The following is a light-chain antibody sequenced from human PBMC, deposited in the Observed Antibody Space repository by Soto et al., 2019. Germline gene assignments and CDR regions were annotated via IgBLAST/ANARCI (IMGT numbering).Light chain of an antibody. Sequence: DIQMTQSPSTLSASVGDRVTITCRAGQSISSWLAWYQQKPGKAPKLLIYDASSLESGVPSRFSGSGSGTEFTLTISSLQPDDFETYYCQQYNSYRRTFGQGTKVDIK. J-gene: IGKJ1*01. CDR1: QSISSW. V-gene: IGKV1-5*01. CDR3: QQYNSYRRT. CDR2: DAS.